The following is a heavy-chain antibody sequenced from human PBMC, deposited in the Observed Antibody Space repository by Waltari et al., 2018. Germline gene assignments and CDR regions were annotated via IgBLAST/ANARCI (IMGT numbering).Heavy chain of an antibody. CDR2: VFHSGTT. J-gene: IGHJ4*02. D-gene: IGHD6-19*01. CDR1: GSSTSTGKSY. Sequence: QLRLQQSGPGLVKPSETLSLTCRVSGSSTSTGKSYWGWIRQPPGKGLEWIGSVFHSGTTHYNPSLKSRVTISVETSKNQISLKLSSVTAADTAVFYCAGGYSSGWYAYWGQGTLVTVPS. V-gene: IGHV4-39*01. CDR3: AGGYSSGWYAY.